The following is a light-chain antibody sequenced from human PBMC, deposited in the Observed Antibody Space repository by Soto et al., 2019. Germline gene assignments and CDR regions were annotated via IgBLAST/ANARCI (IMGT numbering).Light chain of an antibody. Sequence: QSALTQPASVSGSPGQSITISCTGTSSDVGAYDYVSWYQQHPGKAPKLIIYDVSNRPSGVSNRFSGSKSGNTASLTISGLQAEDEADYYCGLFTSSSTPLLIGGGTKLTVL. CDR2: DVS. V-gene: IGLV2-14*03. CDR3: GLFTSSSTPLL. J-gene: IGLJ2*01. CDR1: SSDVGAYDY.